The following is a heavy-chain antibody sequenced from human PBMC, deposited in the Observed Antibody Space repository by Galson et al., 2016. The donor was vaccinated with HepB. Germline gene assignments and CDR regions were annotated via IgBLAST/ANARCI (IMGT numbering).Heavy chain of an antibody. D-gene: IGHD3-10*02. CDR2: ISSGSATT. V-gene: IGHV3-48*02. Sequence: SLRLSCAASGFTFSPYSMNWVRQAPGKGLEWVSYISSGSATTYYADSVKGRFTISRDNAKNSLYLQMNSLRDEDTAVYYCARDISNVRGSSWYLDLWGRGTLVTVSS. CDR1: GFTFSPYS. J-gene: IGHJ2*01. CDR3: ARDISNVRGSSWYLDL.